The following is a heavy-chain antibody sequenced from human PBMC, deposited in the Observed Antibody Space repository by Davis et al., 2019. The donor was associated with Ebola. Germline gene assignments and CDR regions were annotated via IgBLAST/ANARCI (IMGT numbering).Heavy chain of an antibody. Sequence: GESLKISCAASGFTFSDYYMSWIRQAPGRGLEWVSYISSSGSTIYYADSVKGRFTISRDNAKNSLYLQMNSLRAEGTALYYCAKDAVLESHGMDVWGQGTTVTVSS. CDR1: GFTFSDYY. J-gene: IGHJ6*02. CDR3: AKDAVLESHGMDV. D-gene: IGHD3-3*01. V-gene: IGHV3-11*01. CDR2: ISSSGSTI.